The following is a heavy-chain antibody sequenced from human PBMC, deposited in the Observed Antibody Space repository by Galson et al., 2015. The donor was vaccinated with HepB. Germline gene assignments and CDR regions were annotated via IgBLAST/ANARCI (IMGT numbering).Heavy chain of an antibody. V-gene: IGHV3-9*01. CDR2: ISWNSGSI. D-gene: IGHD6-19*01. J-gene: IGHJ4*02. Sequence: SLRLSCAASGFTFDDYAMHWVRQAPGKGLEWVSGISWNSGSIGYADSVKGRFTISRDNAKNSLYLQMNSLRAEDTALYYCAKDAGAYSSYFDYWGQGTLVTVSS. CDR1: GFTFDDYA. CDR3: AKDAGAYSSYFDY.